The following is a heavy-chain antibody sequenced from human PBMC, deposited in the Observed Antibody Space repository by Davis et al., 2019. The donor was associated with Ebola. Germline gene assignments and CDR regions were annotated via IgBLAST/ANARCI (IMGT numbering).Heavy chain of an antibody. J-gene: IGHJ5*02. CDR1: GGSISSSSYY. V-gene: IGHV4-39*01. D-gene: IGHD3-22*01. CDR2: IYYSGST. Sequence: SETLSLTCTVSGGSISSSSYYWGWIRQPPGKGLEWIGYIYYSGSTYYNPSLKSRVTISVDTSKNQFSLKLSSVTAADTAVYYCARHYYDSSGYYNNWFDPWGQGTLVTVSS. CDR3: ARHYYDSSGYYNNWFDP.